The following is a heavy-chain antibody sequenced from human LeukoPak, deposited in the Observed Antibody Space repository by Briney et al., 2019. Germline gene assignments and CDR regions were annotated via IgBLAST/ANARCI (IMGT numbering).Heavy chain of an antibody. Sequence: GGSLRLSCTASKFTFSNYGMQWVRQAPGKGLEWVAVVSSDGGTKYYADSVKGRFTISRDNSKNTLYLQMNSLRAEDTAIYYCAKDRFNWNDITLFHVWGQGTLVTVSS. J-gene: IGHJ4*02. CDR3: AKDRFNWNDITLFHV. CDR2: VSSDGGTK. D-gene: IGHD1-1*01. CDR1: KFTFSNYG. V-gene: IGHV3-30*18.